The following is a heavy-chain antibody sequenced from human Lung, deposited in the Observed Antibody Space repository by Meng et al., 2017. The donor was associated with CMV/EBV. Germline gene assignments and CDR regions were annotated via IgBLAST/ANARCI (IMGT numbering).Heavy chain of an antibody. J-gene: IGHJ5*02. V-gene: IGHV1-2*02. CDR1: GYSVNGYY. Sequence: KGSGYSVNGYYMHWVRQAPGKGLEGMGWSKPNSGGTNYAQKFQGRVTMTRDTSISTAYMERSRLRSDDTAGYYCAREGGSTADWFDPWGQGTLVTVSS. CDR3: AREGGSTADWFDP. D-gene: IGHD2-2*01. CDR2: SKPNSGGT.